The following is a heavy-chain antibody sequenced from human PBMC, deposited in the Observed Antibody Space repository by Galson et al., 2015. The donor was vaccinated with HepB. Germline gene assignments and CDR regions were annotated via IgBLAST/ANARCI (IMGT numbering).Heavy chain of an antibody. J-gene: IGHJ4*02. V-gene: IGHV3-30*18. CDR2: MSYDGISE. CDR3: AKDQTPYHSFDY. CDR1: GFTFSMYG. Sequence: SLRLSCAASGFTFSMYGMHWVRQAPGKGPEWVAFMSYDGISEDYADSVKGRFTISRDNSKNTLYLQMNSLRAEDTAVYFCAKDQTPYHSFDYWGQGTLVTVSS. D-gene: IGHD2-15*01.